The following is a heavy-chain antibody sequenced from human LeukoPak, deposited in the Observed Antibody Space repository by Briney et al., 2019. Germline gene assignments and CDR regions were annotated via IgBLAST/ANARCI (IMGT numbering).Heavy chain of an antibody. CDR2: IYIDART. D-gene: IGHD3-10*01. CDR3: VRDRAGTQSWVEFDL. CDR1: GFSVTNTL. V-gene: IGHV3-66*02. Sequence: GGSLTLTCTLSGFSVTNTLIDWVRQAPGKGPEWVALIYIDARTVYADSVKGRFTISRDNSKNMVYLQMNSLRSEDSALYYCVRDRAGTQSWVEFDLWGQGTLATVSS. J-gene: IGHJ5*02.